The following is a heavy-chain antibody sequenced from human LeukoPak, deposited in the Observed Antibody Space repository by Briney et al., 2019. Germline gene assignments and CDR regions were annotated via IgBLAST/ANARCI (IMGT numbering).Heavy chain of an antibody. J-gene: IGHJ4*02. CDR2: INPSGGST. CDR3: ARVNWGSLFDY. CDR1: GYTFTGYY. Sequence: ASVKVSCKASGYTFTGYYMHWVRQAPGQGLEWMGIINPSGGSTSYAQKFQGRVTMTRDTSTSTVYMELSSLRSEDTAMYYCARVNWGSLFDYWGQGTLVTVSS. D-gene: IGHD7-27*01. V-gene: IGHV1-46*01.